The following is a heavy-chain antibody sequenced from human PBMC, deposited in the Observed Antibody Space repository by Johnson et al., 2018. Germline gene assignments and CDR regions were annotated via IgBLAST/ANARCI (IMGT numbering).Heavy chain of an antibody. V-gene: IGHV4-59*01. CDR1: GGSISSYY. J-gene: IGHJ6*03. CDR2: IYYSGST. Sequence: QVQLQESGPGLVKPSETLSLTCTVSGGSISSYYWSWIRQPPGKGLEWIGYIYYSGSTNSHPSLTRRVTISVDTSKNQFSLKLCPVTAADTAVYYGARGVWFGENLYYYYYMDVWGKGTTVTVSS. D-gene: IGHD3-10*01. CDR3: ARGVWFGENLYYYYYMDV.